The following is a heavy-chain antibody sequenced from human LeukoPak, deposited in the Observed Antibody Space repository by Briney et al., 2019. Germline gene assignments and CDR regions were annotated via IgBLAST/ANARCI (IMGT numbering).Heavy chain of an antibody. CDR1: GFTFSNAW. J-gene: IGHJ4*02. V-gene: IGHV3-15*01. CDR2: IKSKTDGGTT. Sequence: TGGSLRLSCAASGFTFSNAWMSWVRQAPGKGLEWVGRIKSKTDGGTTDYAAPVKGRFTISRDDSKNTLYLQMNSLKTEDTAVYYCTTGFYYGSGSYIWGADYWGQGTLVTVSS. CDR3: TTGFYYGSGSYIWGADY. D-gene: IGHD3-10*01.